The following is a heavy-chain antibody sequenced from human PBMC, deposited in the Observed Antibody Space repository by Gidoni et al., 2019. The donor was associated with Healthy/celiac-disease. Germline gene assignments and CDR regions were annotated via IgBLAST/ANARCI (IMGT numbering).Heavy chain of an antibody. CDR2: IYYSGST. CDR1: GGSISSYY. Sequence: QRQLQESGPGLVKPSETLSLTSTVSGGSISSYYWRWIRQPPGTGLAWIGYIYYSGSTNYNPSLKSRVTISVDTSKNQFSLKLSSVTAADTAVYYCARVPSMGAGFDYWGQGTLVTVSS. V-gene: IGHV4-59*01. D-gene: IGHD2-8*01. J-gene: IGHJ4*02. CDR3: ARVPSMGAGFDY.